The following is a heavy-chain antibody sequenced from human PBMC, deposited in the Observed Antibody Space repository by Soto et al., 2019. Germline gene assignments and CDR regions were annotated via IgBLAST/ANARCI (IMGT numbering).Heavy chain of an antibody. D-gene: IGHD5-12*01. Sequence: QRQLRESRPGLVKPSETLSLTCSVSDGSISTRDYYWGWIRQPPGKGLEWIARLSSGLSTYYSPSLKSRVTVRQDTSKNQIRLRLPSVTAADTAVYYCVRPFARYSEYERFWSFDLWGRGTLVTVSS. V-gene: IGHV4-39*01. CDR1: DGSISTRDYY. J-gene: IGHJ2*01. CDR2: LSSGLST. CDR3: VRPFARYSEYERFWSFDL.